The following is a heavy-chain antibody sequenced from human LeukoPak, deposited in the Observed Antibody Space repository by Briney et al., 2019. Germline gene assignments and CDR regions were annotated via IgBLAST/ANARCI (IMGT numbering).Heavy chain of an antibody. CDR2: IKQDGSEK. Sequence: GGSLRLSCAASGFTFSSYWMSWVRQAPGKGLEWVANIKQDGSEKYYVGSVKGRFTISRDNAKNSLYLQMNSLRAEDTAVYYCARDSSSPYYYYGMDVWGQGTTVTVSS. D-gene: IGHD6-13*01. CDR1: GFTFSSYW. CDR3: ARDSSSPYYYYGMDV. J-gene: IGHJ6*02. V-gene: IGHV3-7*03.